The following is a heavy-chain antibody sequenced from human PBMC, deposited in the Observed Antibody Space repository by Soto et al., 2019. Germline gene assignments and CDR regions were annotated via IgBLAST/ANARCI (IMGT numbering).Heavy chain of an antibody. V-gene: IGHV3-21*01. CDR1: GFPFSSYT. Sequence: GGSLRLSCAASGFPFSSYTMNWVRQAPGKGLEWVAFITSGSDYIYYADSVKGRFTISRDDANHSLFLQMSSMRAEDTAVYYCTREHVVTIFRRGQRGSFDNWSQGTLVTVSS. J-gene: IGHJ4*02. D-gene: IGHD3-9*01. CDR3: TREHVVTIFRRGQRGSFDN. CDR2: ITSGSDYI.